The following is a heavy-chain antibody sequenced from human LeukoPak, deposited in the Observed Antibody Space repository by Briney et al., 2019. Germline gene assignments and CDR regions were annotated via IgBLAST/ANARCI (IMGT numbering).Heavy chain of an antibody. CDR2: IKQDGSEK. CDR3: ARRPTTEYYFDY. J-gene: IGHJ4*02. Sequence: SGGSLRLSCAASGFTFSSYAMSWVRQAPGKGLEWVANIKQDGSEKYYVDSVKGRFTISRDNAKNSLYLQMNSLRAEDTAVYYCARRPTTEYYFDYWGQGTLVTVSS. V-gene: IGHV3-7*01. D-gene: IGHD1-26*01. CDR1: GFTFSSYA.